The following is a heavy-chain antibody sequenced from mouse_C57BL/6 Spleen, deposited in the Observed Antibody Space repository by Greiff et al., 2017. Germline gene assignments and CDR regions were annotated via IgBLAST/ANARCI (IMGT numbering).Heavy chain of an antibody. Sequence: QVQLQQPGAELVMPGASVKLSCKASGYTFTSYWMHWVKQRPGQGLEWIGEIDPSDSYTNYNQKFKGKSTLTVDKSSSTAYMQLSSLTSVDSAVYCCARRTTVVAFDYWGQGTTRPVSS. D-gene: IGHD1-1*01. CDR1: GYTFTSYW. CDR3: ARRTTVVAFDY. CDR2: IDPSDSYT. V-gene: IGHV1-69*01. J-gene: IGHJ2*01.